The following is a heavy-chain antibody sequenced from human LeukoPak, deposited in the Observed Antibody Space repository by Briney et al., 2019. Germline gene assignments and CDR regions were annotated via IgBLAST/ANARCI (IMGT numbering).Heavy chain of an antibody. V-gene: IGHV3-48*03. CDR2: ISSSGSTI. J-gene: IGHJ1*01. Sequence: PGGSLRLSCAASGFTFISYEMNWVRQAPGKGLEWVSYISSSGSTIYYADSVKGRFTISRDNAKNTLYLQMNNLRVEDTAIYYCAKDRIVISFGDVSKHWGQGTLVTVSS. CDR1: GFTFISYE. D-gene: IGHD3-10*01. CDR3: AKDRIVISFGDVSKH.